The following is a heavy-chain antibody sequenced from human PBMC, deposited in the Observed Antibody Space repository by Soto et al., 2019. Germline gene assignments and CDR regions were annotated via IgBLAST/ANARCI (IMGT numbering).Heavy chain of an antibody. CDR3: ARGDREDIAVVIGVRPGEYGVDV. CDR1: GFTFRSYA. Sequence: QVQLVESGGGVVQPGRSLRLSCAASGFTFRSYAMHWVRQAPGKGLECVAVIAYDGSNKFYRDYVRGRFTISRDNSENTLYLQINSLRYEDTAVYYCARGDREDIAVVIGVRPGEYGVDVWGQGITVTVSS. D-gene: IGHD2-15*01. J-gene: IGHJ6*02. V-gene: IGHV3-30-3*01. CDR2: IAYDGSNK.